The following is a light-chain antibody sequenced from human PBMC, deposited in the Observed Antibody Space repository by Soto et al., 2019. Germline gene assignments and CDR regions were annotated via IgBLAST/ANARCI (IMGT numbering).Light chain of an antibody. J-gene: IGKJ1*01. Sequence: EIVLTQSPATLSLSPGERATLSCRASQSISSYLAWYQHKPGQAPRLLIYNASNRATGIPARFSGSGSGTDFTLTISRLEPEDFAVCYCQQYATSPQTFGQGTKVDIK. CDR2: NAS. CDR3: QQYATSPQT. V-gene: IGKV3-11*01. CDR1: QSISSY.